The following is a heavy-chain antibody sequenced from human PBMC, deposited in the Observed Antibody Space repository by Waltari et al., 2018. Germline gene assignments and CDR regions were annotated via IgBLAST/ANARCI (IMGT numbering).Heavy chain of an antibody. CDR3: AYSPRDFYYDSSGFDY. CDR2: FSKDESIK. CDR1: GFTFSSYA. J-gene: IGHJ4*02. V-gene: IGHV3-30-3*01. D-gene: IGHD3-22*01. Sequence: QVQLVESGGGVVQPGRSLRLSCAASGFTFSSYAMHWVRQAPGKGLEWLELFSKDESIKFFADSVKGRVTISRDNSKKTLYLQMNSLRAEDTAVYYCAYSPRDFYYDSSGFDYWGQGTLVAVSS.